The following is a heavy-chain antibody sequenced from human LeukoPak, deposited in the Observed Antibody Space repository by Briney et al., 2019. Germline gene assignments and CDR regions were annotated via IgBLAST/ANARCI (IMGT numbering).Heavy chain of an antibody. Sequence: GGSLRLSCAASGFTFSSYWMCWVRQSPGKGLEWVANIKQDGSEIYYVDSVKGRFTVSRDNAQNSLYLQMNCLRAEDTAVYYCATQGGYCSGTSCYTVNWGQGTLVTVSS. J-gene: IGHJ4*02. CDR2: IKQDGSEI. D-gene: IGHD2-15*01. V-gene: IGHV3-7*01. CDR3: ATQGGYCSGTSCYTVN. CDR1: GFTFSSYW.